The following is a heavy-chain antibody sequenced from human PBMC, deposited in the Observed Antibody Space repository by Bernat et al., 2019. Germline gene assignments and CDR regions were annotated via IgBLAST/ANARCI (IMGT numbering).Heavy chain of an antibody. Sequence: EVQLVESGGGLVKPGGSLRLSCAASGFTFSNAWVSVVRQAPGKGLEWVGRIKSKTDGGTKDYAAPVKGRFTISRDDSKNTLYLQMNSLKTEDTAVYYCTTDRGGATTSFSYWGQGTLVTVSS. J-gene: IGHJ4*02. CDR1: GFTFSNAW. CDR2: IKSKTDGGTK. D-gene: IGHD1-26*01. V-gene: IGHV3-15*01. CDR3: TTDRGGATTSFSY.